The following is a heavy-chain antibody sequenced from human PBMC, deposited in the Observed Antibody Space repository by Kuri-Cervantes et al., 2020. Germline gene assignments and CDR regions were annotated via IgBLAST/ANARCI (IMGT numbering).Heavy chain of an antibody. V-gene: IGHV3-13*01. Sequence: GGSLRLSCAASGFTFSTYDMHWVRQATGKGLEWVSAIGTAGDTYYPGSVKGRFTISRENAKNSLYLQVNSLRAEDTAVYYCARPHRSIVKYSYGSYYFDYWGQGTRVTCSS. CDR2: IGTAGDT. CDR3: ARPHRSIVKYSYGSYYFDY. J-gene: IGHJ4*02. CDR1: GFTFSTYD. D-gene: IGHD5-18*01.